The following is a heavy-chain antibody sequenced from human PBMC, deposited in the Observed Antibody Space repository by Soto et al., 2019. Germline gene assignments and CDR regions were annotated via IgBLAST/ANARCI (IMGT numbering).Heavy chain of an antibody. Sequence: SETLSLTCSVSGDSISSVAHYWAWIRQPPGKGLEWIGSIYYSGSTYYNTSLKSRVTISVDTSKDKFYLKLSSVTAANTAVYYCARYRHSIMITFGGVTARHGAFDIWGQGTMVTVSS. CDR1: GDSISSVAHY. CDR2: IYYSGST. J-gene: IGHJ3*02. CDR3: ARYRHSIMITFGGVTARHGAFDI. D-gene: IGHD3-16*01. V-gene: IGHV4-39*01.